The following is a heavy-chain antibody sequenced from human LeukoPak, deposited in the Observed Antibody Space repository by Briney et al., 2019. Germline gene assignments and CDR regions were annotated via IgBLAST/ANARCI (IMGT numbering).Heavy chain of an antibody. V-gene: IGHV3-9*01. CDR1: GFTFDNYA. CDR3: ARDRGAAAALNWFDP. D-gene: IGHD6-13*01. J-gene: IGHJ5*02. Sequence: QSGGSLRLSCAASGFTFDNYAMNWVRQVPGKGLEWISLISWNSGTIGYADSVKGRFTISRDNANNFLYLQMNSLRAEDTAVYYCARDRGAAAALNWFDPWGQGTLVTVSS. CDR2: ISWNSGTI.